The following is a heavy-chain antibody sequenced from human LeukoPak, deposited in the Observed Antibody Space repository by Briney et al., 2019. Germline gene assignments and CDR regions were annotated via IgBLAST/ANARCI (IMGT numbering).Heavy chain of an antibody. CDR2: ISYDGTNK. CDR1: GFTFSSYT. D-gene: IGHD6-13*01. CDR3: ATSGYSSSWYFG. V-gene: IGHV3-30*04. J-gene: IGHJ4*02. Sequence: GRSLRLSCAASGFTFSSYTMHWVRQAPGKGLECVALISYDGTNKYYADSVKGRFTISRDNAKTTLFLQMNSLRPEDTAVYYCATSGYSSSWYFGWGQGTLVTVSS.